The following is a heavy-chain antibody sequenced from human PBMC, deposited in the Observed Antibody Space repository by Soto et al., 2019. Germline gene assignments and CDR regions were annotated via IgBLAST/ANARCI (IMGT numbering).Heavy chain of an antibody. D-gene: IGHD4-4*01. J-gene: IGHJ4*02. CDR3: ARDGSHYDVDY. CDR2: IWNDGSTT. Sequence: LVESGGGVAQPGRSLRLSCATSGFSFSPSGMHWVRQAPGKGLEWVGVIWNDGSTTKFADFVKGRFTISRDNSKNTLYLQLNSLRDEDTAVYYCARDGSHYDVDYWCQGTLVTVSS. CDR1: GFSFSPSG. V-gene: IGHV3-33*01.